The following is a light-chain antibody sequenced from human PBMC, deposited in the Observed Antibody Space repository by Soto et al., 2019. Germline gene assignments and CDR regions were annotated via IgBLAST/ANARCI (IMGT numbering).Light chain of an antibody. CDR3: QQSYSTPRT. J-gene: IGKJ1*01. CDR2: AAS. V-gene: IGKV1-12*01. Sequence: DIEMTQSPSSVSAFVGDRVTITCRASQDINRWLAWYQQRPGKAPKLLIYAASTLQGGVPPRFSGSGSGTDFTLTISSLQPEDFATYYCQQSYSTPRTFGQGTKVDIK. CDR1: QDINRW.